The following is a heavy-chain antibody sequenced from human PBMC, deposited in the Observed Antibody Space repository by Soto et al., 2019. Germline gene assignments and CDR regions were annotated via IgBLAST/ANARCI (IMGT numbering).Heavy chain of an antibody. Sequence: SETLSLTCTVSGGSISSGDYYFICIRQPPWNGLEWIGYIYYSGSTYYNPSLKSRVTISVDTSKNQFSLKLSSVTAADTAVYYCASLNRMVRGVIMLDYWGQGTLVTVSS. V-gene: IGHV4-30-4*01. CDR2: IYYSGST. D-gene: IGHD3-10*01. J-gene: IGHJ4*02. CDR1: GGSISSGDYY. CDR3: ASLNRMVRGVIMLDY.